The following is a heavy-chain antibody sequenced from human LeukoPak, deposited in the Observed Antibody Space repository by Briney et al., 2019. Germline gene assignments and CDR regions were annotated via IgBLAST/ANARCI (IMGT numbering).Heavy chain of an antibody. CDR1: GGSISSSSYY. Sequence: SETLSLTCTVSGGSISSSSYYWGWIRQPPGKGLECIGSIYYSGSTYYNPSLKSRVTMSVDTSKNQFSLNLSSVTAADTAVYYCARPRGRYQLLVEYFQHWGQGTLVTVSS. V-gene: IGHV4-39*01. D-gene: IGHD2-2*01. J-gene: IGHJ1*01. CDR2: IYYSGST. CDR3: ARPRGRYQLLVEYFQH.